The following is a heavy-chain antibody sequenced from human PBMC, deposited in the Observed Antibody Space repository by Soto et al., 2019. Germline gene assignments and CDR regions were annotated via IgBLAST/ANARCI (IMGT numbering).Heavy chain of an antibody. CDR3: AREVAGLHWYSDL. CDR1: GGSISSSSSNY. D-gene: IGHD3-10*01. Sequence: QVQLQESGPGLVKPSGTLSLTCAVSGGSISSSSSNYWRWVRQPPGKGLEVIGGIYESGSTNYNPSLTSRVTISMDRSKNQFSLKVTSVAAAATAVYYCAREVAGLHWYSDLWGRGTLVTVS. CDR2: IYESGST. J-gene: IGHJ2*01. V-gene: IGHV4-4*02.